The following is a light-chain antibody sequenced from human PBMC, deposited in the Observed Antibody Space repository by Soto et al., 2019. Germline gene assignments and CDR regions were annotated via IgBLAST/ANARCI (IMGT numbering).Light chain of an antibody. CDR2: EVT. J-gene: IGLJ2*01. CDR3: SSYGGNNNLI. CDR1: SSDVGGYTY. Sequence: QSALTQPPSASGSPGQSVTISCTGTSSDVGGYTYVSWYQQYPGKAPKLMIYEVTKRPSGVPDRCSGSKSGNTASLTVSGLQAEDEADYYCSSYGGNNNLIFGGGTKLTVL. V-gene: IGLV2-8*01.